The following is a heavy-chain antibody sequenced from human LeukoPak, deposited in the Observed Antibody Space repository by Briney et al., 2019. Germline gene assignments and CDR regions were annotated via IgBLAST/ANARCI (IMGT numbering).Heavy chain of an antibody. D-gene: IGHD3-22*01. CDR3: ARDGGHDTSGYYFDY. CDR2: IRYDGSYE. Sequence: GRSLRLSCAASGFTFSSFGIHWVRQAPGKGLEWVAFIRYDGSYEYYADSVKGRFTISRDNSKKTLYLQMNSLSPEDTAVYFCARDGGHDTSGYYFDYWGQGTLVTVSS. V-gene: IGHV3-33*01. CDR1: GFTFSSFG. J-gene: IGHJ4*02.